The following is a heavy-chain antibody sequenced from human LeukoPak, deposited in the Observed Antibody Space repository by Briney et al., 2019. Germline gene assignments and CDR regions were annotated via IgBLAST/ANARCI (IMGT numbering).Heavy chain of an antibody. CDR2: MNPNSGNT. V-gene: IGHV1-8*02. J-gene: IGHJ4*02. CDR3: ARKLPYDSSGYALDY. Sequence: ASVKVSCKASGYTFTSYDINWVRQATGQGLEWVGWMNPNSGNTGYAQKFQGWVTMTRDTSISTAYMELSRLRSDDTAVYYCARKLPYDSSGYALDYWGQGTLVTVSS. CDR1: GYTFTSYD. D-gene: IGHD3-22*01.